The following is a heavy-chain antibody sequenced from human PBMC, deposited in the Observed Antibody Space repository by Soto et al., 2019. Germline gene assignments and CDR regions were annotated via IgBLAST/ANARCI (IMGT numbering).Heavy chain of an antibody. CDR3: VRTRLVVAAATRVDY. D-gene: IGHD2-15*01. V-gene: IGHV3-74*01. CDR1: GFTFSSYW. J-gene: IGHJ4*02. CDR2: INSDGSST. Sequence: EVQLVESGGGLVQPGESLRLSCAASGFTFSSYWMHWVRQAPGKGLVWVSRINSDGSSTSYAGSVKGRFPISRDNAKNTLYLQMNSLRAEDTAVYYCVRTRLVVAAATRVDYWGQGTLVTVSS.